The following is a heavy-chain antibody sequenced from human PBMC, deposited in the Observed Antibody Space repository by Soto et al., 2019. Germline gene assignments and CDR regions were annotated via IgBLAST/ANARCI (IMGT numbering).Heavy chain of an antibody. J-gene: IGHJ4*01. D-gene: IGHD1-26*01. CDR3: AKDIAPQHRWDLER. Sequence: EVQLLESGGGLVQPGGSLRLSCAASAFTFSNYAMTWVRQAPGKGLDWVSAISGRGGFTYYADSVRGRFTISRDNSKNTLFLQMNSLRAADTAVYYCAKDIAPQHRWDLERWGHRMLVTVPS. CDR1: AFTFSNYA. CDR2: ISGRGGFT. V-gene: IGHV3-23*01.